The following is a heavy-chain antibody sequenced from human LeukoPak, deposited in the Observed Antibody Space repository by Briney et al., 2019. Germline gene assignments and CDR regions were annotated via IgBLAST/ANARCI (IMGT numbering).Heavy chain of an antibody. CDR3: AKDRRFGIAAAGTCFDY. CDR1: GFTFSSYG. J-gene: IGHJ4*02. Sequence: GGSLRLSCAASGFTFSSYGMHWVRQAPGKGLEWVAFIRYDGSNKYYADSVKGRFTISRDNSKNTLYLQMNSLRAEDTAVYYCAKDRRFGIAAAGTCFDYWGQGTLVTVSS. V-gene: IGHV3-30*02. CDR2: IRYDGSNK. D-gene: IGHD6-13*01.